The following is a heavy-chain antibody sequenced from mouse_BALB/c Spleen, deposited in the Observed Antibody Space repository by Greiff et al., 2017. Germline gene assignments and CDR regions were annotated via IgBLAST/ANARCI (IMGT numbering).Heavy chain of an antibody. CDR2: ISYSGST. CDR1: GYSITSDYA. D-gene: IGHD2-1*01. Sequence: VQLQQSGPGLVKPSQSLSLTCTVTGYSITSDYAWNWIRQFPGNKLEWMGYISYSGSTSYNPSLKSRISITRDTSKNQFFLQLNSVTTEDTATYYCARRGNWAMDYWGQGTSVTVSS. V-gene: IGHV3-2*02. CDR3: ARRGNWAMDY. J-gene: IGHJ4*01.